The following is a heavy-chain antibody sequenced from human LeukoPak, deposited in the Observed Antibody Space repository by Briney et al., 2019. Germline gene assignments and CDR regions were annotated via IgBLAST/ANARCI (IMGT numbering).Heavy chain of an antibody. CDR3: AKLTGGPNAQDGFDT. CDR2: ISGSGGNT. D-gene: IGHD2-15*01. CDR1: GFTFSSYA. J-gene: IGHJ3*02. Sequence: PGGSLRLSCAASGFTFSSYAMSWVRQSPGKGLEWVSAISGSGGNTYSADSVKGRCTISRDNSLQTLFLHMNSLRAEDTAVYFCAKLTGGPNAQDGFDTWGQGTMVTVSS. V-gene: IGHV3-23*01.